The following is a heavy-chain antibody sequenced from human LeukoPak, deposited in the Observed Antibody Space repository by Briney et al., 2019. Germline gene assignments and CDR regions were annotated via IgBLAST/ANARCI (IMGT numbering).Heavy chain of an antibody. V-gene: IGHV3-7*01. D-gene: IGHD7-27*01. J-gene: IGHJ4*02. CDR2: IKQDGSQK. Sequence: GGSLRLSCAASGFTFTTYWMTWVRQAPGKGLEWVANIKQDGSQKYYVDPVKGRFTIPRDNAKNSLYLQMNSLKAEDTAVYYCARENWANDYWGQGTLVTVSS. CDR1: GFTFTTYW. CDR3: ARENWANDY.